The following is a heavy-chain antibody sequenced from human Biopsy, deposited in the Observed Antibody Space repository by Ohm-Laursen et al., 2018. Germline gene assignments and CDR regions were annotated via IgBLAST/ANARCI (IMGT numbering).Heavy chain of an antibody. CDR2: ITGGGNYI. J-gene: IGHJ4*02. CDR3: ATAAYAPPYFDL. CDR1: RFTFSTYG. Sequence: GSLRLSCSASRFTFSTYGMNWVRQAPGKGLEWVSSITGGGNYINYADSVRGRFTISRDNSKNSVYLVMSSLRAEDTAVYFCATAAYAPPYFDLWGRGTVVTVSS. V-gene: IGHV3-21*06. D-gene: IGHD4-17*01.